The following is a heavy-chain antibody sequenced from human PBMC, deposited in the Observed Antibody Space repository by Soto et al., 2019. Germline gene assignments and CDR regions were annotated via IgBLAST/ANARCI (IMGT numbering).Heavy chain of an antibody. V-gene: IGHV3-53*01. CDR3: ARDQAAAGTGAFDI. D-gene: IGHD6-13*01. CDR2: IYSGGST. J-gene: IGHJ3*02. Sequence: EVQLVESGGGLIQPGGSLRLSCAASGFTVSSNYMSWVRQAPGKGLEWVSVIYSGGSTYYADSVKGRFTISRDNSKNTLYLQMNSLRAEDPAVYYCARDQAAAGTGAFDIWGQGTMVTVSS. CDR1: GFTVSSNY.